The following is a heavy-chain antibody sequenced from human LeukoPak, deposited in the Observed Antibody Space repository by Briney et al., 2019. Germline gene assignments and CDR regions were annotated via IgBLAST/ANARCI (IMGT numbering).Heavy chain of an antibody. D-gene: IGHD3-10*01. CDR1: GGSISSGGYS. CDR3: ARRMVRGVIITYYYGMDV. J-gene: IGHJ6*04. CDR2: IYYSGST. V-gene: IGHV4-30-2*01. Sequence: SETLSLTCAVSGGSISSGGYSWSWIRQPPGKGLEWIGYIYYSGSTYYNPSLKSRVTISVDTSKNQFSLKLSSVTAADTAVYYCARRMVRGVIITYYYGMDVWGKGTTVAVSS.